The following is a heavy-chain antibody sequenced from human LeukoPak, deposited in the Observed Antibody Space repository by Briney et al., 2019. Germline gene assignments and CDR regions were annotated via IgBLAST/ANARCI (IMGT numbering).Heavy chain of an antibody. D-gene: IGHD5-18*01. CDR2: IYYSGST. V-gene: IGHV4-59*01. Sequence: SETLSLTCAVYGGSFSGYYWSWIRQPPGKGLEWIGYIYYSGSTNYNPSLKSRVTISVDTSKNQFSLKLSSVTAADTAVYYCFSRYGYGAFWFDPWGQGTLVTVSS. CDR1: GGSFSGYY. J-gene: IGHJ5*02. CDR3: FSRYGYGAFWFDP.